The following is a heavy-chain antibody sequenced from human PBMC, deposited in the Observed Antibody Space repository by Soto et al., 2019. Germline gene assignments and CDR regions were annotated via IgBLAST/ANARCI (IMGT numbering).Heavy chain of an antibody. CDR2: TDNSGNT. J-gene: IGHJ4*02. CDR3: ARAVGDPLYYLDY. Sequence: QVQLQESVPGLVRPSETLSLTCTVSSDSISSYYWIWIRQSPGKGLEWIGYTDNSGNTNYNPSLKSRVTISGDTSKNQFSLRLSSVTAADTAVYYCARAVGDPLYYLDYWGQGTLVTVSS. V-gene: IGHV4-59*08. D-gene: IGHD6-19*01. CDR1: SDSISSYY.